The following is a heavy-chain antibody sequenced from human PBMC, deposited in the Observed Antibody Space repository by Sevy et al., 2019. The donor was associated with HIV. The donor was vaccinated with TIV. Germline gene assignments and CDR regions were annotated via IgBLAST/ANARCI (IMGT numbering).Heavy chain of an antibody. V-gene: IGHV3-30*03. D-gene: IGHD1-1*01. CDR2: ISYDGSNK. CDR1: GFTFSSYG. Sequence: GGSLRLSCAASGFTFSSYGMHWVRQAPGKGLEWVAVISYDGSNKYYAVSVKGRFTISRDKSKNTLYLQMNSLRAEDTVVYYCARLERRKKDPEFDYWGQGTLVTVSS. CDR3: ARLERRKKDPEFDY. J-gene: IGHJ4*02.